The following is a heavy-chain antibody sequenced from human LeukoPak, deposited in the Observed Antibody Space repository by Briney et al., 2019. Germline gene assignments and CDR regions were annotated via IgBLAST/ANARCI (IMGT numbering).Heavy chain of an antibody. J-gene: IGHJ4*02. CDR3: ARVAPGHDIGRGYFDY. D-gene: IGHD2-21*01. CDR1: GFTFSIYS. CDR2: ITSSSGTI. V-gene: IGHV3-48*01. Sequence: GGSLRLSCAASGFTFSIYSMNWVRQSPGKGLEGSSYITSSSGTIYYTDSVKGRFTISRDNAKNSLYLQMSRLRAEDTAVYYCARVAPGHDIGRGYFDYWGQGTLVTVSS.